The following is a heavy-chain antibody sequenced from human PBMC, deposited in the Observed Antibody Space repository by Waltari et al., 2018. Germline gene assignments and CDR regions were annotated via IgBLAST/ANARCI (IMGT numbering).Heavy chain of an antibody. CDR2: IYYSGST. CDR1: GDSISSSSYY. J-gene: IGHJ6*02. D-gene: IGHD6-19*01. CDR3: ARQARYSSGWYTVHV. Sequence: QLQLQESGPGLVKPSETLSLTCIVSGDSISSSSYYWGWIRKPPGKGLEWIGSIYYSGSTYYTPSLNSRVTISLDTSQNQFSLKVYSVTAADTAVYYCARQARYSSGWYTVHVWGQGTTVTVSS. V-gene: IGHV4-39*01.